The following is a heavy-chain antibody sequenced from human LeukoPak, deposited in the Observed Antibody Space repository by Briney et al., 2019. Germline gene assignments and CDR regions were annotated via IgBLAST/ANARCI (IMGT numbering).Heavy chain of an antibody. CDR3: ARDWRGSYFPDF. Sequence: GASVKVSCKASGYTLTDYYMHWVRQAPGQGLEWMGWINPNSGDTNYAQKFQGRVTMTRDTSISTAYMDLSRLTSDDTAIYYRARDWRGSYFPDFWGQGTLVTVSS. V-gene: IGHV1-2*02. D-gene: IGHD1-26*01. CDR1: GYTLTDYY. J-gene: IGHJ4*02. CDR2: INPNSGDT.